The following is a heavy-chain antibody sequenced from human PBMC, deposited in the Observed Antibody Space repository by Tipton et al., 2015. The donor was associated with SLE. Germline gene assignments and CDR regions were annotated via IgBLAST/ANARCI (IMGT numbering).Heavy chain of an antibody. Sequence: TLSLTCAVYGGSFSGYYWSWIRQPPGKGLEWIGYIYYSGGTNYNPSLKSRVTISVDTSKNQFSLKLSSVTAADTAVYYCASGRAVAGGDYFDYWGQGTLVTVSS. CDR3: ASGRAVAGGDYFDY. V-gene: IGHV4-59*01. CDR2: IYYSGGT. J-gene: IGHJ4*02. D-gene: IGHD6-19*01. CDR1: GGSFSGYY.